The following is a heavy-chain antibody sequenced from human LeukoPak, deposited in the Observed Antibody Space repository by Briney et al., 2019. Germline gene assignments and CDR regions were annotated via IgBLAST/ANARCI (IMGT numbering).Heavy chain of an antibody. CDR2: IWYDGSNK. Sequence: GRSLRLSCAASGFTFSSYGMHWVRQAPGKGLEWVAVIWYDGSNKYYADSVKGRFTISRDNSKNTLYLQMNSLRAEDAAVYYCARDHRKYYYDSSGYYGAFDIWGQGTMVTVSS. J-gene: IGHJ3*02. D-gene: IGHD3-22*01. CDR3: ARDHRKYYYDSSGYYGAFDI. V-gene: IGHV3-33*01. CDR1: GFTFSSYG.